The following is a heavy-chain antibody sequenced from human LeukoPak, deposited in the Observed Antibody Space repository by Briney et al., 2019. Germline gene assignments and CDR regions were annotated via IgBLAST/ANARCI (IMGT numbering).Heavy chain of an antibody. CDR3: ATDFQH. J-gene: IGHJ1*01. V-gene: IGHV3-74*01. Sequence: GGSLRLSCAASGFTFRSYWMHWVRQAPGKGLVWVSRINSDASSTSYADSVKGRFTISRDNAKSTLYLQKNSLRVEDTAVYYCATDFQHWGQGTLVTVSS. CDR1: GFTFRSYW. CDR2: INSDASST.